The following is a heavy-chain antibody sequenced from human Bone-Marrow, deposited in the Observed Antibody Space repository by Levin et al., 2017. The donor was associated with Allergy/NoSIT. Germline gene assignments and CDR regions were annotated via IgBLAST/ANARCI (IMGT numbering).Heavy chain of an antibody. Sequence: GGSLRLSCTGSGFTFNDYAMNWVRQAPGKGLEWVSVISAGFGSSTYYAHSVKGRFIISRDRSKNTLYLQMNSLRADDTAVYYCAKDICPSSSCWYGGMDGWGQGTTVTVSS. D-gene: IGHD2-2*01. CDR3: AKDICPSSSCWYGGMDG. CDR1: GFTFNDYA. J-gene: IGHJ6*02. V-gene: IGHV3-23*01. CDR2: ISAGFGSST.